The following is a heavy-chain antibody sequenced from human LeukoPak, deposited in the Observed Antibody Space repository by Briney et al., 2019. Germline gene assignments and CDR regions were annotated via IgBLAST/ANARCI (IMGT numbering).Heavy chain of an antibody. J-gene: IGHJ5*01. CDR3: AKDVWWLVS. CDR1: GFTFSNHA. V-gene: IGHV3-23*01. Sequence: GGSLRLSCVASGFTFSNHAMTWVRQAPGKGLEWVSAISADAVDTFYAPSVKGRFTISRDNSKNTMYLQINSLRAEDTAIYYCAKDVWWLVSWGQGTLVTVSS. D-gene: IGHD5/OR15-5a*01. CDR2: ISADAVDT.